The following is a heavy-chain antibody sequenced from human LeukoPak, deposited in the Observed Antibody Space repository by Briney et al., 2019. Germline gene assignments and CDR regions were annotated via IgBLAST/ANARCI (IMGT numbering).Heavy chain of an antibody. V-gene: IGHV3-7*01. CDR3: ARSETTYYYDSSVYFYYYYGMDV. D-gene: IGHD3-22*01. Sequence: GGSLRLSCAASGFTFSNYWMTWVRQAPGKGLEWVANIKQDGSEKYYVDSVKGRFTISRDNAKNSLYLQMNSLRAEDTAVCYCARSETTYYYDSSVYFYYYYGMDVWGQGTTVTVSS. CDR2: IKQDGSEK. CDR1: GFTFSNYW. J-gene: IGHJ6*02.